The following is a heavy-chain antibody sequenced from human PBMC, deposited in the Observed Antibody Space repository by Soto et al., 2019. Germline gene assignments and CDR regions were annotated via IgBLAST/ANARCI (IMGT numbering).Heavy chain of an antibody. CDR2: IRSKSYNYAT. Sequence: LRLSCAPSGFTFSGSAMHWVRQASGKGLEWVGRIRSKSYNYATAYAASVQGRFTVSRDDSRNTAFLQMNSLKIDDTAVYYCTNGKSYWGQGIVVTVSS. CDR1: GFTFSGSA. D-gene: IGHD1-26*01. CDR3: TNGKSY. V-gene: IGHV3-73*01. J-gene: IGHJ4*02.